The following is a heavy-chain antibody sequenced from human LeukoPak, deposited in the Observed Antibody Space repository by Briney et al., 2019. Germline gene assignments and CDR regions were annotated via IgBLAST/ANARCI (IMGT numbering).Heavy chain of an antibody. CDR3: PRAGSIAAPSYYYGMDV. Sequence: SATLSLTCTVSGGSISSGGYYWSWIGQHPGKGLEWIGYIYYSGSTYYNPSLKSRVTISVDTSKNQFSLKLSSVTAADTAVYYCPRAGSIAAPSYYYGMDVWGQGTTVTVSS. J-gene: IGHJ6*02. CDR2: IYYSGST. V-gene: IGHV4-31*03. CDR1: GGSISSGGYY. D-gene: IGHD6-6*01.